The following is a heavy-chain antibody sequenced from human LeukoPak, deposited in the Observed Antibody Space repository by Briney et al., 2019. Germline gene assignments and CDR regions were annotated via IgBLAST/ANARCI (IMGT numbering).Heavy chain of an antibody. D-gene: IGHD6-13*01. CDR3: ARGYSSSWYRVDWFDP. CDR2: IYDSGSA. V-gene: IGHV4-61*05. Sequence: SETLSLTCTVSGDSISSRSYYWGWIRQPPGKGLEWIGNIYDSGSANYNPSLKSRVVISVDTSRNQISLNLTPVTAADTAVYYCARGYSSSWYRVDWFDPWGQGTLVTVSS. CDR1: GDSISSRSYY. J-gene: IGHJ5*02.